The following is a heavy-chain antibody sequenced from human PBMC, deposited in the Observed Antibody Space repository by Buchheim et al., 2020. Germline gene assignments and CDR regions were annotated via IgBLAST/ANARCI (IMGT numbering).Heavy chain of an antibody. J-gene: IGHJ2*01. CDR2: INSDGSST. Sequence: EVQLVESGGGLVQPGGSLRLSCAASGFTFSSYWMHWVRQAPGKGLVWVSRINSDGSSTSYADSVKGRFTISRDNAKNTLYLQMNSLRAEDTAVYYCARAFLPWGMIDNLRYFDWLLSEDWYFDLWGRGTL. CDR3: ARAFLPWGMIDNLRYFDWLLSEDWYFDL. D-gene: IGHD3-9*01. V-gene: IGHV3-74*01. CDR1: GFTFSSYW.